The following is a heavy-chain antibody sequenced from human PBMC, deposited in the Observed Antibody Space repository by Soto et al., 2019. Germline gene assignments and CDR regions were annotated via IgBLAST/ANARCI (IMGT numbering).Heavy chain of an antibody. CDR2: IYHTGNT. D-gene: IGHD3-22*01. CDR3: ARGRTVRNYADDSSDYFYFFDY. Sequence: SETLSLTCAVSGGSISSGGYSWSWIRQPPGKGLEWIGYIYHTGNTYYNPSLESRVTMSVDRSKNQFSLKLTSANAADTAVYYCARGRTVRNYADDSSDYFYFFDYWGQGTQVTVSS. CDR1: GGSISSGGYS. J-gene: IGHJ4*02. V-gene: IGHV4-30-2*01.